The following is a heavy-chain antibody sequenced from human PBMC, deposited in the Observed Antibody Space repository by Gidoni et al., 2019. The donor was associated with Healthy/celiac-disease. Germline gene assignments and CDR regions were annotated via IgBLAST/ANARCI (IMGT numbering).Heavy chain of an antibody. Sequence: ELQLLESGGGLVQPGGSLRLSCAASGFTFSSYAMSWVRQAPGKGLEWVSVISGSGGSTYYADSVKGRFTISRDNSENTLYLQMNSLRAEDTAVYYCAKDRAFGVVNPVDFWGQGTLVTVSS. CDR2: ISGSGGST. V-gene: IGHV3-23*01. CDR1: GFTFSSYA. D-gene: IGHD3-3*01. CDR3: AKDRAFGVVNPVDF. J-gene: IGHJ4*02.